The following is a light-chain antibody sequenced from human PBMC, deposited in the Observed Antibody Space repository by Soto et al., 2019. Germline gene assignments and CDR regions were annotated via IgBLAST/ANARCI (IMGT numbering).Light chain of an antibody. V-gene: IGLV2-14*01. J-gene: IGLJ2*01. CDR2: DVT. Sequence: QSVLTQPASVSGSPGQSITISCTGTSSDIGDYDYVSWYQHLPGKAPKLLIFDVTHRPSGVSDRFSGSKSGNTASLTISGVWPEDEADYYCCSYTDIALDVVFGGGTKLTVL. CDR1: SSDIGDYDY. CDR3: CSYTDIALDVV.